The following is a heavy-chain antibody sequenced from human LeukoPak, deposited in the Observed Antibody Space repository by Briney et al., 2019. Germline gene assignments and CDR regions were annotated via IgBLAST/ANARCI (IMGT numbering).Heavy chain of an antibody. Sequence: EASVKVSCTASGGTFSSYAISWVRQAPGQGLEWMGGIIPIFGTANYAQKFQGRVTITADESTSTAYMELSSLRSEDTAVYYCARVRSKEYCSSTSCSGNWFDPWGQGTLVTVSS. CDR1: GGTFSSYA. CDR2: IIPIFGTA. J-gene: IGHJ5*02. V-gene: IGHV1-69*13. CDR3: ARVRSKEYCSSTSCSGNWFDP. D-gene: IGHD2-2*01.